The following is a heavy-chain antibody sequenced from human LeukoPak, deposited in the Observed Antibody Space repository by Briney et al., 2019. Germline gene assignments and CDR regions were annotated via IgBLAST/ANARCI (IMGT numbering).Heavy chain of an antibody. V-gene: IGHV1-18*01. CDR1: GSTFTNYG. D-gene: IGHD4-23*01. CDR3: ARGLDYGGNTLVLSASDV. CDR2: ISVYNGNT. J-gene: IGHJ3*01. Sequence: ASVKVSCKASGSTFTNYGISWVRQAPGQGLEWMGWISVYNGNTKYAQNLQGRATMTTDTSTSTAYMELRSLRSDDTAVYYCARGLDYGGNTLVLSASDVWGQGTMVTVSS.